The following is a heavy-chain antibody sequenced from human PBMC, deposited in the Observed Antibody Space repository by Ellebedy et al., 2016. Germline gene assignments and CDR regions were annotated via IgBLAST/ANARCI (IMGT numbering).Heavy chain of an antibody. CDR1: GFTFRNFF. D-gene: IGHD6-19*01. Sequence: GESLKISXVASGFTFRNFFMSWVRQAPGGGLEWISTISGDGDTTFSADSVKGRFTISRDNSRNTLYVQLNTLRAEDAAIYYCVRGPYSSGHCDAFDVWGRGTMVTVSS. CDR2: ISGDGDTT. V-gene: IGHV3-23*01. J-gene: IGHJ3*01. CDR3: VRGPYSSGHCDAFDV.